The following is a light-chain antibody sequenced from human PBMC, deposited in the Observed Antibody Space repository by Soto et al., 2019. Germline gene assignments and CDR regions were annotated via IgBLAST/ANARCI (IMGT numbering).Light chain of an antibody. CDR3: QLFGSSPLYT. J-gene: IGKJ2*01. Sequence: EIVLTQSPGTLSLSPGERATLSCRASQSVSSSYLAWYQRKPGQAPRLLIYGASSRATGIPDSFSGSGSGTDFTLTISTLEPEDFAVYYCQLFGSSPLYTFGQGTNLEIK. V-gene: IGKV3-20*01. CDR2: GAS. CDR1: QSVSSSY.